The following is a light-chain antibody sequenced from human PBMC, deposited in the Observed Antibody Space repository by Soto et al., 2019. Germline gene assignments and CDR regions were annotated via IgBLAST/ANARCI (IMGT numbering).Light chain of an antibody. V-gene: IGKV3-15*01. J-gene: IGKJ4*01. CDR1: QSVSSN. CDR2: ATS. Sequence: EIVMTQSPATLSVSPGERASLSFRASQSVSSNLALYQQKPGQTPRLLIYATSTRATGIPARFSGSGSATEFTLTISSLQSEDFAVYYCQHYNNWPLTFGGGTK. CDR3: QHYNNWPLT.